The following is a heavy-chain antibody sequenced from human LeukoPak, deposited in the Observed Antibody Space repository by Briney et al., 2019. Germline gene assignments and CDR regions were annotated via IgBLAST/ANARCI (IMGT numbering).Heavy chain of an antibody. CDR2: INKAYVI. CDR3: ARDPGDSYGYGLAY. D-gene: IGHD5-18*01. J-gene: IGHJ4*02. V-gene: IGHV3-48*01. CDR1: GFTFSIYW. Sequence: GGSLRLSCAASGFTFSIYWMTWVSQAPGKGLEWIAYINKAYVIHYADSVKGRFTISRDNVKHSLSLQMNSLRAEDTALYYCARDPGDSYGYGLAYWGQGTLVTVSS.